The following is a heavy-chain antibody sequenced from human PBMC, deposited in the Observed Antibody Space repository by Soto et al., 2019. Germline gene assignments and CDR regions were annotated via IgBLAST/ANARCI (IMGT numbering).Heavy chain of an antibody. J-gene: IGHJ6*02. D-gene: IGHD6-13*01. V-gene: IGHV4-59*01. CDR1: GGSISSYY. CDR3: ARDVLAAAGEMYLNYSYYGMYV. Sequence: QVQLQESGPGLVKPSETLSLTCTVSGGSISSYYWSWIRQPPGKGLEWIGYIYYSGSTNYNPSLKSRVTISVDTSKSQVATPLSSVTAADTAVYYCARDVLAAAGEMYLNYSYYGMYVWGQGTTVTVSS. CDR2: IYYSGST.